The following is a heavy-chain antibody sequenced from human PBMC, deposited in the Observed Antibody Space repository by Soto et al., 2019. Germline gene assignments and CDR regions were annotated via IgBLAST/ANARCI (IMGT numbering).Heavy chain of an antibody. Sequence: EVQLLESGGDLVQPGGSLRLSCVASGFTFSDYVMSWVRQVPGKGLEWVSSISDGGERTDYRDSVRGRFTIPRDNARFTLHLQMNSLRVDDTAIYFCARDRSTDFGLDVWGQGTTVTGSS. CDR2: ISDGGERT. CDR1: GFTFSDYV. J-gene: IGHJ6*02. V-gene: IGHV3-23*01. D-gene: IGHD3-3*01. CDR3: ARDRSTDFGLDV.